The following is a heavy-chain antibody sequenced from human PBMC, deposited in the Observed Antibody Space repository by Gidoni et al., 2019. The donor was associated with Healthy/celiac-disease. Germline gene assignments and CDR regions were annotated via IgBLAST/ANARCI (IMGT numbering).Heavy chain of an antibody. D-gene: IGHD3-10*01. CDR1: CGAISRYY. CDR2: IYTSGST. V-gene: IGHV4-4*07. Sequence: VQLQESAPGLGQPSATLSLTCTVPCGAISRYYWSWIRQPAGKGLEWIVRIYTSGSTNYNPSLKSRVTMSVDTSKNQFSLKLSSVTAADTAVYYCARDDYGSGSRFDYWGQGTLVTVSS. CDR3: ARDDYGSGSRFDY. J-gene: IGHJ4*02.